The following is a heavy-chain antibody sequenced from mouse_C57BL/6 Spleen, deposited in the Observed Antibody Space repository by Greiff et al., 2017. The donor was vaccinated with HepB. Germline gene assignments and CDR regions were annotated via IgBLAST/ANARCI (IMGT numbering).Heavy chain of an antibody. V-gene: IGHV1-53*01. J-gene: IGHJ4*01. CDR1: GYTFTSYW. CDR2: INPSNGGT. D-gene: IGHD3-3*01. Sequence: QVQLKQSGTELVKPGASVKLSCKASGYTFTSYWMHWVKQRPGQGLEWIGNINPSNGGTNYNEKFKSKATLTVDKSSSTAYMQLSSLTSEDSAVYYCAREGILYYYAMDYWGQGTSVTVSS. CDR3: AREGILYYYAMDY.